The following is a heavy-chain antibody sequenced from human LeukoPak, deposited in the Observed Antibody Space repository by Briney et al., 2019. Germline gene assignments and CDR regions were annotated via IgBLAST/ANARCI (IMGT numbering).Heavy chain of an antibody. CDR1: GGSISSRGFF. CDR2: AHYSGST. J-gene: IGHJ6*03. V-gene: IGHV4-39*07. D-gene: IGHD1-7*01. CDR3: ARLTGTYYYYYMDV. Sequence: SETLPLTCTVSGGSISSRGFFWGWIRQPPGKGPEWIGSAHYSGSTYYNPSLKSRVTISVDTSKNQFSLKLSSVTAADTAVYYCARLTGTYYYYYMDVWGKGTTVTVSS.